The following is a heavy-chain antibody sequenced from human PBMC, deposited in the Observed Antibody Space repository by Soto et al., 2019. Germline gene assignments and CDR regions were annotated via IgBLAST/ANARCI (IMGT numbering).Heavy chain of an antibody. CDR3: ARDSRYCRSTSCSLYYYYGMDV. J-gene: IGHJ6*02. CDR1: GGSISSGGYY. V-gene: IGHV4-31*03. CDR2: IYYSAST. Sequence: SETLCLTCTVSGGSISSGGYYWSWIRQHPRKGLEWIGYIYYSASTYYNPSLKSRVTISLDTSKNQFSLKLSSVTAADTAVYYCARDSRYCRSTSCSLYYYYGMDVWGQGTTVTVSS. D-gene: IGHD2-2*01.